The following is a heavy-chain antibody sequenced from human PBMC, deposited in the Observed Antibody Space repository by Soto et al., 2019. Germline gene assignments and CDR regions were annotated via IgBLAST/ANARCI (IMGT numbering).Heavy chain of an antibody. V-gene: IGHV4-31*03. Sequence: PSETLSLTCTVSGGSISSGGYYWSWIRQHPGKGLEWIGYIYYSGSTYYNPSLKSRVTISVDTSKNQFSLKLSSVTAADTAVYYCARTTKVGYYYYGMDVWGQGTTVTVSS. J-gene: IGHJ6*02. CDR1: GGSISSGGYY. CDR2: IYYSGST. CDR3: ARTTKVGYYYYGMDV.